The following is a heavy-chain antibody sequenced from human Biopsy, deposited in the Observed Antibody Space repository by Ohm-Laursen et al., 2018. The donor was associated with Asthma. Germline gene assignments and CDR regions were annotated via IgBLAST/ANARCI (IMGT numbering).Heavy chain of an antibody. Sequence: SLRLSCAASGFSFSEFVMHWVRPAPGKGLAWVAVISYDGSTKYYADSVKGRFTISRDNSKNTLYLQMSSLRVEDTAVYYCARTFHFWSPYHAEHYQLWGQGTLVTVSS. J-gene: IGHJ1*01. D-gene: IGHD3-3*02. V-gene: IGHV3-30*03. CDR1: GFSFSEFV. CDR3: ARTFHFWSPYHAEHYQL. CDR2: ISYDGSTK.